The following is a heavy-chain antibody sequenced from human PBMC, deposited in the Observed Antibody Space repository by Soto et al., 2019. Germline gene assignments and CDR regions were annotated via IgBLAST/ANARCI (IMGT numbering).Heavy chain of an antibody. CDR2: IKSKTDGGTT. D-gene: IGHD1-20*01. J-gene: IGHJ6*02. V-gene: IGHV3-15*07. CDR1: GFTFSNAW. CDR3: TTGDNYYYYYGMDV. Sequence: GGSLRLSCAASGFTFSNAWMNWVRQAPGKGLEWVGRIKSKTDGGTTDYAAPVKGRFTISRDDSKNTLYLQMNSLKTEDTAVYYCTTGDNYYYYYGMDVWGQGTTVTVSS.